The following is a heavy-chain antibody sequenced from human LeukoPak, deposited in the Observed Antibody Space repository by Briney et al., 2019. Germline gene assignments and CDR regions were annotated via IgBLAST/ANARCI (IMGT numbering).Heavy chain of an antibody. V-gene: IGHV4-59*01. J-gene: IGHJ4*02. CDR2: IYYSGST. CDR3: ARPRTPSADYSDY. CDR1: GGSISSYY. Sequence: SETLSLTCTVSGGSISSYYWSLIRQPPGKGLEWIGYIYYSGSTNYNPYLKGRVTISVDTSKNQFSLKLSSVTAADTAVYFCARPRTPSADYSDYLGQGTLVPVSS.